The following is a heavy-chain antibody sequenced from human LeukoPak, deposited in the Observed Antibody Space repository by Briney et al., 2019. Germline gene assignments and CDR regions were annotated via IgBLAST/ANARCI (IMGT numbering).Heavy chain of an antibody. J-gene: IGHJ6*03. V-gene: IGHV4-34*01. Sequence: PSETLSLTCAVYGGSFSGYYWSWIRQPPGKGLEWIGEINHSGSTNYNPSLKSRVTISVDTSKNQFSLKLSSVTAADTAVYYCARGPYGARRGRYYYYYMDVWGKGTTVTVSS. D-gene: IGHD1-26*01. CDR3: ARGPYGARRGRYYYYYMDV. CDR1: GGSFSGYY. CDR2: INHSGST.